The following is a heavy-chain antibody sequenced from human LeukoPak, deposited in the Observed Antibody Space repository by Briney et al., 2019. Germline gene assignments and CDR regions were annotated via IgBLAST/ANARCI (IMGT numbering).Heavy chain of an antibody. J-gene: IGHJ4*02. V-gene: IGHV3-23*01. CDR2: ISRSDGST. Sequence: GGSLRLSCAASGFTFSTYAVNWVRQAPGKGLEWVSAISRSDGSTYYADSVKGRFTISRDNSKNTLYLQMNSLRAEDTAVYYCVKVTSAYWGQGTLVTVSS. CDR3: VKVTSAY. CDR1: GFTFSTYA.